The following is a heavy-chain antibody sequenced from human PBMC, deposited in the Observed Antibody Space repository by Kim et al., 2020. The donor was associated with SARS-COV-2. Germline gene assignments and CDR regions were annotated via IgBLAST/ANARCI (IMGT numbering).Heavy chain of an antibody. Sequence: TYAQGFTGRFVFSLETSVSTAYLQISSLKAEDTAVYYCARVAANLYNWFDPWGQGTLVTVSS. D-gene: IGHD6-6*01. V-gene: IGHV7-4-1*02. J-gene: IGHJ5*02. CDR3: ARVAANLYNWFDP.